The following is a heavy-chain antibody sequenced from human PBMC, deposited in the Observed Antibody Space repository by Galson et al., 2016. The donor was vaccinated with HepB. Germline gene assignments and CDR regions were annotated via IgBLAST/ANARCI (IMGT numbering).Heavy chain of an antibody. CDR1: GFTFSSYN. V-gene: IGHV3-33*08. Sequence: SLRLSCAASGFTFSSYNMEWVRQAPGKGLEWVALIWYDGTNKYYADSVKGRFTISRDNSNNPLYLQMNSLTVEDTAMYYCARKSGPHALGSLFSGDWFDPWGQGTRVTVSS. CDR3: ARKSGPHALGSLFSGDWFDP. CDR2: IWYDGTNK. J-gene: IGHJ5*02. D-gene: IGHD6-13*01.